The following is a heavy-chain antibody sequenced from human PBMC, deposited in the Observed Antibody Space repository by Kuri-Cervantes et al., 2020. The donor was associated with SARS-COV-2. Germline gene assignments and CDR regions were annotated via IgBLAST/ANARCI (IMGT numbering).Heavy chain of an antibody. CDR1: GFSLSRYT. CDR3: AKGHIYTIFGVTPYYFDY. V-gene: IGHV3-23*01. J-gene: IGHJ4*02. D-gene: IGHD3-3*01. CDR2: ISGGST. Sequence: GESLKISCVVSGFSLSRYTMNWVRQAPGKGLEWVSSISGGSTYYADSVKGRFTISRDNSKNTLYLQMNSLRAEDTAVYYCAKGHIYTIFGVTPYYFDYWGQGTLVTVSS.